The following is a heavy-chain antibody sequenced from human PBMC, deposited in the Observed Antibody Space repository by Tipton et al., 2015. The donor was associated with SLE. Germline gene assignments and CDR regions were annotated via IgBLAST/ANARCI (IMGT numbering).Heavy chain of an antibody. CDR1: GFSFSNFC. Sequence: SLRLSCTASGFSFSNFCMTWVRQAPGKGLEWVAFIPYDASNNYYTDSVRGRFTISRDDSKNTLYLQMNSLRPEDTAVYYCTKETNGYGYFDYWSQGTLVTVSS. V-gene: IGHV3-30*02. D-gene: IGHD3-16*01. J-gene: IGHJ4*02. CDR2: IPYDASNN. CDR3: TKETNGYGYFDY.